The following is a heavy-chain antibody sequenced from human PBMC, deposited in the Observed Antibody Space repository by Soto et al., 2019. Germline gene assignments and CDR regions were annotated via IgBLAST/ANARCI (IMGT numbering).Heavy chain of an antibody. CDR2: IYYSGRT. J-gene: IGHJ5*02. D-gene: IGHD5-12*01. V-gene: IGHV4-59*01. CDR1: GGSISTYY. Sequence: QLQLQESGPGLVKASETLSLTCTVSGGSISTYYWNWIRQPPGKGLEWIGDIYYSGRTNYNPSLKSRVAISVDMSKNQFSLNLSSVTPADTAVYYYARGRGYSGQRRGWFDPWGQGTLVTVSS. CDR3: ARGRGYSGQRRGWFDP.